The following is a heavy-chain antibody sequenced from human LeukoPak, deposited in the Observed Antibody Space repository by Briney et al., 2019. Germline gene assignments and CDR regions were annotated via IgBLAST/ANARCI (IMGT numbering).Heavy chain of an antibody. CDR1: GFTFSSSA. J-gene: IGHJ4*02. Sequence: GGSLRLSCAASGFTFSSSAMSWVRQAPGKGLEWVSAISGSGGSTYYADSVKGRFTISRDNSKNTLYLQMDSLRAEDTAVYYCASRNSSGWYWYFDYWGQGTLVTVSS. D-gene: IGHD6-19*01. V-gene: IGHV3-23*01. CDR3: ASRNSSGWYWYFDY. CDR2: ISGSGGST.